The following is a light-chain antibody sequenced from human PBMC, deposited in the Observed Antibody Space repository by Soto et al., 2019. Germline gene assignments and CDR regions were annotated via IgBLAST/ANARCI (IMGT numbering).Light chain of an antibody. Sequence: SYELTQPPSVSVSPGQTASITCSGDKLGDKYACWYQQKPGQSPVLVIYQDSKRTSGIPERFSGSNSGNTATLTISGIQAMDEADYYCQAWDSSTVVFGGGTKLTVL. J-gene: IGLJ2*01. CDR3: QAWDSSTVV. CDR1: KLGDKY. V-gene: IGLV3-1*01. CDR2: QDS.